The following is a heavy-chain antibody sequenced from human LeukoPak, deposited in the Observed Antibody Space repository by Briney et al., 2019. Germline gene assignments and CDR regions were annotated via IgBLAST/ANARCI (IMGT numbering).Heavy chain of an antibody. CDR1: GGSISSYY. J-gene: IGHJ6*03. CDR3: AKSAGGYDYYYMDV. D-gene: IGHD3-10*01. CDR2: IYYSGST. Sequence: SGTLSLTCTVSGGSISSYYWSWIRQPPGKGLEWIGYIYYSGSTNYNPSLKSRVTISVDTSKNQFSLKLSSVTAADTAVYYCAKSAGGYDYYYMDVWGKGTTVTVSS. V-gene: IGHV4-59*01.